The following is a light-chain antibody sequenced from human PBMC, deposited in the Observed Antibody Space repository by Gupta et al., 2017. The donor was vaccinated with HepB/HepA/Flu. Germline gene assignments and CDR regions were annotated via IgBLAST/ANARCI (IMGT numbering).Light chain of an antibody. Sequence: EIVLTQSPGTLSLSPGERATLSCRASQTINNFLAWYQQTPGQAPRLLIYGASNRATGIPARFSGSGSETDFTLTISNLEPEDFAVYYCQQRYNWPLTFGGGTKVEIK. V-gene: IGKV3-11*01. CDR3: QQRYNWPLT. CDR1: QTINNF. CDR2: GAS. J-gene: IGKJ4*01.